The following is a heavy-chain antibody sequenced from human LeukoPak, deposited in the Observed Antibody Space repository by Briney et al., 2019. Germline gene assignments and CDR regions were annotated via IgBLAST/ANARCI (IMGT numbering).Heavy chain of an antibody. CDR3: ATVQWLVNWFDP. D-gene: IGHD6-19*01. CDR1: GYTLTELS. J-gene: IGHJ5*02. V-gene: IGHV1-24*01. Sequence: ASVKVSCKVSGYTLTELSMHWVRQAPGKGLEWMGGFDPEDGETIYAQKFQGRVTMTEDTSTDTAYMELSSLRSEDTAVYYCATVQWLVNWFDPWGQGTLVTVSS. CDR2: FDPEDGET.